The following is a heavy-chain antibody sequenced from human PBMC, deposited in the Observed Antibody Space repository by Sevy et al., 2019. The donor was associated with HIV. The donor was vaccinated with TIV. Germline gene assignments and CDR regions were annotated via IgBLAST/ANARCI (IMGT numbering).Heavy chain of an antibody. CDR2: ISSSGSTI. Sequence: GGSLRLSYAASGFTFSSYEMNWVRQAPGKGLEWVSYISSSGSTIYYADSVKGRFTISRDNAKNSLYLQMNSLRAEDTAVYYCAREDSSGWYGAYYYGMDVWGQGTTVTVSS. V-gene: IGHV3-48*03. CDR1: GFTFSSYE. CDR3: AREDSSGWYGAYYYGMDV. J-gene: IGHJ6*02. D-gene: IGHD6-19*01.